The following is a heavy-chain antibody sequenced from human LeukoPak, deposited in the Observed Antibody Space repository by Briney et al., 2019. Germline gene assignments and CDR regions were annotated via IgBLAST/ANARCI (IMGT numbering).Heavy chain of an antibody. Sequence: GGSLRLSCAASGFTFSSYWMSWVRQAPGKGLEWVSSISSSSSYIYYADSVKGRFTISRDNAKNSLYLQMNSLRAEDTAVYYCARVDIVVVVAAEGRGGFDYWGQGTLVTVSS. CDR3: ARVDIVVVVAAEGRGGFDY. V-gene: IGHV3-21*01. J-gene: IGHJ4*02. CDR1: GFTFSSYW. D-gene: IGHD2-15*01. CDR2: ISSSSSYI.